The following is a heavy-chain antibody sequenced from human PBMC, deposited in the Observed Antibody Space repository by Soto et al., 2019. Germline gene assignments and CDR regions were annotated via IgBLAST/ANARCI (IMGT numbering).Heavy chain of an antibody. CDR1: GYKFTTYF. V-gene: IGHV1-46*01. D-gene: IGHD2-8*01. Sequence: PSVKVSFKASGYKFTTYFIHWVRQAPGQGLEWMGMIHPSGDTGYGQKFRGRVTMTIDTSTTTAYMELRNLTSEDTAIYFSVRGYCTTTPCSGDFQHWGQGTLVTVSS. CDR3: VRGYCTTTPCSGDFQH. J-gene: IGHJ1*01. CDR2: IHPSGDT.